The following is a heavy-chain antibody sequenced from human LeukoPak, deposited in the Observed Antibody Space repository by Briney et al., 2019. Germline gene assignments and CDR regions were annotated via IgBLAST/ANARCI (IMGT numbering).Heavy chain of an antibody. CDR2: ISSSGSTI. D-gene: IGHD2-2*02. Sequence: GGSLRLSCAASGFTFSVYYMSWIRQAPGKGLEWVSYISSSGSTIYYADSVKGRFTISRDNAKNSLYLQMNSLRAEDTAVYYCARAQGGRDIVVVPAAISNYYGMDVWGQGTTVTVSS. CDR3: ARAQGGRDIVVVPAAISNYYGMDV. V-gene: IGHV3-11*01. CDR1: GFTFSVYY. J-gene: IGHJ6*02.